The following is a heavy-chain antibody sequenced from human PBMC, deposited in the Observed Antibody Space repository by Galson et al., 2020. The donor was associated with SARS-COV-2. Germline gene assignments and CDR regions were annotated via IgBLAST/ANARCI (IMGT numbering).Heavy chain of an antibody. CDR3: ARDLGSPPYYYYGMDV. CDR2: IYYSGST. J-gene: IGHJ6*02. D-gene: IGHD2-15*01. Sequence: SETLSLTCTVSGGSISSYYWSWIRQPPGKGLEWIGYIYYSGSTNYNPSLKSRVTILVDTSKNQFSLKLSSVTAADTAVYYCARDLGSPPYYYYGMDVWGQGTTVTVSS. V-gene: IGHV4-59*13. CDR1: GGSISSYY.